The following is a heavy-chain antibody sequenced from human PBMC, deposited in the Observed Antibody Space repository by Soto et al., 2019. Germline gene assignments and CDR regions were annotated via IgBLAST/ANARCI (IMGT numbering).Heavy chain of an antibody. V-gene: IGHV4-39*07. CDR1: GGSISSSSYY. Sequence: SETLSLTCTVSGGSISSSSYYWGWIRQPPGKGLEWIGSIYYSGSTNYNPSLTSRVTISVDTSKNQFSLKLSSVTAADTAVFYFARLGASPQSLHLWGQGILVTLSS. J-gene: IGHJ5*02. CDR3: ARLGASPQSLHL. CDR2: IYYSGST. D-gene: IGHD3-16*01.